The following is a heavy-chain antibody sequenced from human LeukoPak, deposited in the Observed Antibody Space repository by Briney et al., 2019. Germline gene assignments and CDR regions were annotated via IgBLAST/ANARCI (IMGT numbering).Heavy chain of an antibody. CDR1: GGTFSSYA. Sequence: SVKVSCKASGGTFSSYAISWVRQAPGQGLEWMGGIIPIFGTANYAQKFQVRVTITADESTSTAYMELSSLRSEDTAVYYCASNPPSVTIFAWFHPWGQGTLVTVSS. J-gene: IGHJ5*02. V-gene: IGHV1-69*01. D-gene: IGHD3-3*01. CDR3: ASNPPSVTIFAWFHP. CDR2: IIPIFGTA.